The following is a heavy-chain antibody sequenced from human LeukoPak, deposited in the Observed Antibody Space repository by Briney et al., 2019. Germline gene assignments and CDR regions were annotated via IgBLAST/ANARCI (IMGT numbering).Heavy chain of an antibody. CDR1: GFTFSSYS. D-gene: IGHD1-26*01. CDR3: ARDRVIVGATLYYFDY. Sequence: GGSLRLSCAASGFTFSSYSMNWVRQAPGKGLEWVSSISSSSSYIYYADSVKGRFTISRDNAKNSLYLQMNSLRAEDTAVYYCARDRVIVGATLYYFDYWGQGTLVTVSS. CDR2: ISSSSSYI. V-gene: IGHV3-21*01. J-gene: IGHJ4*02.